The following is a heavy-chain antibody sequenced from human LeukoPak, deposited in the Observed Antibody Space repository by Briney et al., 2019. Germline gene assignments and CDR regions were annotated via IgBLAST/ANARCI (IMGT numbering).Heavy chain of an antibody. V-gene: IGHV1-69*01. J-gene: IGHJ6*02. Sequence: SVKVSCKASGGTFSSYAISWVRQAPGQGLEWMGGIIPIFGAANYAQKFQGRVTITADESTSTAYMELSSLRSEDTAVYYCATPITNLVGYGMDVWGQGTTVTVSS. CDR3: ATPITNLVGYGMDV. CDR2: IIPIFGAA. D-gene: IGHD2-15*01. CDR1: GGTFSSYA.